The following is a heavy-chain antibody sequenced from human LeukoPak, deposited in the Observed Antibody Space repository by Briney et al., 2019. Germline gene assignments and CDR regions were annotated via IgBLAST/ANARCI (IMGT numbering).Heavy chain of an antibody. CDR2: IYHSGST. Sequence: SETLSLTCALSGGSISSSNWWSWVRQPPGKGLEWIGEIYHSGSTNYNPSLKSRVTISLDTSKNQFSLKVGSMTAADTAVYYCARAGGYGLIDYWGQGTMVTVSS. CDR3: ARAGGYGLIDY. CDR1: GGSISSSNW. J-gene: IGHJ4*02. D-gene: IGHD5-18*01. V-gene: IGHV4-4*02.